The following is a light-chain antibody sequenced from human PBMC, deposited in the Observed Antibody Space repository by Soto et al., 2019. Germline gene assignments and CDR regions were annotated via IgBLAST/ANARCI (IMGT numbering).Light chain of an antibody. CDR1: SSDIGAYNR. Sequence: QSVLTQPPSVSGSPGQSVTISCTGTSSDIGAYNRVSWYQQPPGTAPKLMIYEVRDRTSGVPDRFSGSKSGNTASLTISGLQAEDEADYYRSSYTSSNTLIFGGGTKVTVL. CDR3: SSYTSSNTLI. V-gene: IGLV2-18*02. J-gene: IGLJ2*01. CDR2: EVR.